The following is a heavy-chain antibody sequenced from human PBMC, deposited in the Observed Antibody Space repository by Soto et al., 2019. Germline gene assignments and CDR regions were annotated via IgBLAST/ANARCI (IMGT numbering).Heavy chain of an antibody. J-gene: IGHJ4*02. D-gene: IGHD3-9*01. Sequence: QVQLVQSGAEVTKPGASVKVSCKASGYTFTSYDINWVRQATGQGLEWMGWMNPNSGNTGYAQKFQGRVTMTRNTSISTGYRELSSLRSENTAVYYGARGKPLRYFHWVRKDYWGQGTLVTVSS. CDR2: MNPNSGNT. CDR3: ARGKPLRYFHWVRKDY. CDR1: GYTFTSYD. V-gene: IGHV1-8*01.